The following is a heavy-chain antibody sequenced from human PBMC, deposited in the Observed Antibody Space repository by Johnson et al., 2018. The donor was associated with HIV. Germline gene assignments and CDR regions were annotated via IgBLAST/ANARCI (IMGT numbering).Heavy chain of an antibody. V-gene: IGHV3-30-3*01. Sequence: QVQLVESGGGVVQPGRSLRLSCAASGFTFSSYAMHWVRQAPGKGLEWVVVISYDGSNKYYADSVKGRFTISRDNSKNTLYLQMNSLRAEDTAVYDCAKESYTGGLDIWGQGTMVTVSS. CDR3: AKESYTGGLDI. J-gene: IGHJ3*02. D-gene: IGHD4-23*01. CDR1: GFTFSSYA. CDR2: ISYDGSNK.